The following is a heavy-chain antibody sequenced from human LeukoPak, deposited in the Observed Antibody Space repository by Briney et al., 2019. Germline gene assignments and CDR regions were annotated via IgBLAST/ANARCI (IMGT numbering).Heavy chain of an antibody. V-gene: IGHV4-61*01. CDR1: GGSISSGSYY. Sequence: SETLSLTCTVSGGSISSGSYYWSWIRQPPGKGLEWIGYIYYSGSTNYNPSLKSRVTISVDTSKNQFSLKLSSVTAADTAVYYCARDIRKQQLVMGMAFDIWGQGTMVTVSS. D-gene: IGHD6-13*01. CDR3: ARDIRKQQLVMGMAFDI. J-gene: IGHJ3*02. CDR2: IYYSGST.